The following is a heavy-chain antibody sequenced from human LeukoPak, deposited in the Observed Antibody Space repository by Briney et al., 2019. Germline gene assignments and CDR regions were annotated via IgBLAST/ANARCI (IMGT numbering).Heavy chain of an antibody. D-gene: IGHD2-15*01. Sequence: SVKVSCKASGGTFSSYAISWVRQAPGQGLEWMGGIIPIFGTANYAQKFQGRVTITADESTSTAYMELSSLRSEDTAVYYCARAICSGGSCYSVIRAFDIWGQGTMVTVSS. V-gene: IGHV1-69*13. CDR2: IIPIFGTA. CDR1: GGTFSSYA. J-gene: IGHJ3*02. CDR3: ARAICSGGSCYSVIRAFDI.